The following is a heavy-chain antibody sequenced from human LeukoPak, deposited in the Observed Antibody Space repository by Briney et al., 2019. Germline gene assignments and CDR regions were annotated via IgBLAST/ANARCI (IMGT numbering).Heavy chain of an antibody. V-gene: IGHV3-30-3*01. D-gene: IGHD3-9*01. CDR1: GFTFSSYA. Sequence: GGSLRLSCAASGFTFSSYAMHWVRQAPGKGLEWVAVISYDGSNKYYADSVKGRFTISRDNSKNTLYLQMNSLRAEDTAVYYCARDERESGILTGYYPFDYWGQGTLVTVSS. J-gene: IGHJ4*02. CDR2: ISYDGSNK. CDR3: ARDERESGILTGYYPFDY.